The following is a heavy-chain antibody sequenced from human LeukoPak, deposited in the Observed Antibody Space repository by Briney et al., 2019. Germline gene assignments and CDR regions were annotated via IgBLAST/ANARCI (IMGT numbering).Heavy chain of an antibody. J-gene: IGHJ4*02. D-gene: IGHD2-8*01. V-gene: IGHV3-74*01. CDR1: GFTFGSYW. CDR2: IHGDGRTT. Sequence: PGGSLRLSCAASGFTFGSYWIHWVRQVPGKGLVWVSRIHGDGRTTTYADSVKGRFTISRDNAKNTLYLQMSSLRAEDTAVYYCARDNGENYHTAFDYWGQGTLVTVSS. CDR3: ARDNGENYHTAFDY.